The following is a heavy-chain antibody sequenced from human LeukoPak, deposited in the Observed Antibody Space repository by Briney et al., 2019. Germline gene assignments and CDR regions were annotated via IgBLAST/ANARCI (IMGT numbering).Heavy chain of an antibody. D-gene: IGHD6-6*01. V-gene: IGHV3-23*01. CDR3: AKDAAPYSSYPEYFQH. Sequence: GGSLRLSCAASGFTFDDYAMHWVRQAPGKGLEWVSAISGSGGSTYYADSVKGRFTISRDNSKNTLYLQMNSLRAEDTAVYYCAKDAAPYSSYPEYFQHWGQGTLVTVSS. CDR1: GFTFDDYA. J-gene: IGHJ1*01. CDR2: ISGSGGST.